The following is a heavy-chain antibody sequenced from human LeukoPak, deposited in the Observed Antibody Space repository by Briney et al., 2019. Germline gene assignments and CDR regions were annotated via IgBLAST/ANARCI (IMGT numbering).Heavy chain of an antibody. CDR1: GFTFGDYA. CDR2: IRSKAYGGTT. Sequence: GGSQRLSCTASGFTFGDYAMSWFRQAPGKGLEWVGFIRSKAYGGTTEYAASVKGRFTISRDDSKSIAYLQMNSLKTEDTAVYYCTRENIVVVTAGTLVWYMDVWGKGTTVTVSS. V-gene: IGHV3-49*03. CDR3: TRENIVVVTAGTLVWYMDV. D-gene: IGHD2-21*02. J-gene: IGHJ6*03.